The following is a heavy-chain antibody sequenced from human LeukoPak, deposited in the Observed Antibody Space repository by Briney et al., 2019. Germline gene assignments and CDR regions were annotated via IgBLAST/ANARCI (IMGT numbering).Heavy chain of an antibody. CDR3: ARDYYDSGSYPFDY. CDR1: GGSISNYY. V-gene: IGHV4-4*07. CDR2: IYPSGST. D-gene: IGHD3-10*01. Sequence: SETLSLTCSVSGGSISNYYWSWIRQPAGKGLEWIGRIYPSGSTNYNPSLKSRVTMSIDTSKNQFSLKLSSVTAADTAVYYCARDYYDSGSYPFDYWGQGTLLTVSS. J-gene: IGHJ4*02.